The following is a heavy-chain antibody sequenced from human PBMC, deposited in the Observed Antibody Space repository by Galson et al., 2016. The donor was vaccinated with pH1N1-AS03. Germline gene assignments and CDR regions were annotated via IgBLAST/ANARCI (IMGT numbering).Heavy chain of an antibody. CDR2: IYTSGST. V-gene: IGHV4-61*09. CDR3: AKSLYLSGSFHSYFDL. D-gene: IGHD3-10*01. Sequence: TLSLPCTVSGASISSGSYYWTWIRQPAGKGLEWIGYIYTSGSTDYSPSLYSRVTITGDTSKNQFSLRLTSVTAADTAVYYCAKSLYLSGSFHSYFDLWGRGTLVIVSS. CDR1: GASISSGSYY. J-gene: IGHJ2*01.